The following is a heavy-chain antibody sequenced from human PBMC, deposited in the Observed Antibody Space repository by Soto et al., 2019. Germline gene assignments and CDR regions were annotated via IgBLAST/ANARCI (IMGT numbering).Heavy chain of an antibody. CDR1: GDTFSSYA. J-gene: IGHJ6*02. D-gene: IGHD5-12*01. CDR3: ARAGDIVATITHYYYYGMDV. V-gene: IGHV1-69*06. Sequence: ASVKVSCKASGDTFSSYAISWVRQAPGQGLEWMGGIIPIFGTANYAQKFQGRVTITADKSTSTAYMELSSLRSEDTAVYYCARAGDIVATITHYYYYGMDVWGQGTTVTVSS. CDR2: IIPIFGTA.